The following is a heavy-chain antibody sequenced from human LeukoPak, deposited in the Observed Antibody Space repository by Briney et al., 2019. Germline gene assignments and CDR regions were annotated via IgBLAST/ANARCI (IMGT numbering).Heavy chain of an antibody. J-gene: IGHJ4*02. CDR2: IKQDGSET. D-gene: IGHD2-21*02. CDR1: GFTFSSYS. Sequence: GGSLRLSCAASGFTFSSYSMTWVRQAPGEGLEWVANIKQDGSETYYVDSVKGRFTISRDNAKNSLYLQVSSLRAEDTAVYYCARGLRTNDYWGQGTLVTVSS. CDR3: ARGLRTNDY. V-gene: IGHV3-7*01.